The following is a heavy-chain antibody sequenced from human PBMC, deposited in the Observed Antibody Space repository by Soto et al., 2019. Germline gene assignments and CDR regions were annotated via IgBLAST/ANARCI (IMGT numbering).Heavy chain of an antibody. Sequence: LSLTCTVSGGSISSYYWSWIRQPPGKGLEWIGYIYYSGRTNYNPALKSRVTMSVDTSKNQLSLKLSSVTAADTAVYYCARVHVGYYYDGSGYSWFDPWGQGTLVTVSS. CDR1: GGSISSYY. D-gene: IGHD3-22*01. CDR3: ARVHVGYYYDGSGYSWFDP. V-gene: IGHV4-59*01. J-gene: IGHJ5*02. CDR2: IYYSGRT.